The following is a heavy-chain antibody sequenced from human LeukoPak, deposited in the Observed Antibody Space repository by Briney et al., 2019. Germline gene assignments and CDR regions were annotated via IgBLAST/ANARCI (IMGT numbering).Heavy chain of an antibody. CDR3: ARHFIQSGLMYYDFWSGFDY. CDR2: IYYSGST. CDR1: GGSISSSSYY. Sequence: SETLSLTCTVSGGSISSSSYYWGWIRQPPGKGLEWIGSIYYSGSTYYNPSPKSRVTISVDTSKNQFSLKLSSVTAADTAVYYCARHFIQSGLMYYDFWSGFDYWGQGTLVTVSS. J-gene: IGHJ4*02. D-gene: IGHD3-3*01. V-gene: IGHV4-39*01.